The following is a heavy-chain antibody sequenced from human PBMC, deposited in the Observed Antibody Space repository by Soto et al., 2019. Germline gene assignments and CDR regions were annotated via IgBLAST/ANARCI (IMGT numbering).Heavy chain of an antibody. CDR2: ISAYNGNT. CDR1: GYTFTSYG. Sequence: QVQLVQSGAEVKKPGASVKVSCKASGYTFTSYGISWVRQAPGQGLEWMGWISAYNGNTNYAQKLQGRVTMTTDTSESXXYMELRSLRSDDTAVYYCARDIGHYSGSGSYYSDYWGQGTLVTVSS. D-gene: IGHD3-10*01. V-gene: IGHV1-18*01. CDR3: ARDIGHYSGSGSYYSDY. J-gene: IGHJ4*02.